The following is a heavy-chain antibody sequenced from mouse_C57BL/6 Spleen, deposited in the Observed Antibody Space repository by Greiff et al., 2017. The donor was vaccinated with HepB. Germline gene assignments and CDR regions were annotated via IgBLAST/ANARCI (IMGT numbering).Heavy chain of an antibody. Sequence: QVQLQQPGAELVMPGASVKLSCKASGYTFTSYWMHWVKQRPGQGLEWIGEIDPSDSYTNYNQKFKGKSTLTVDKSSSTAYMQLSSLTSEDAAVYYCAREKGYSFDYWGQGTTVTVSA. CDR1: GYTFTSYW. V-gene: IGHV1-69*01. J-gene: IGHJ2*01. CDR3: AREKGYSFDY. CDR2: IDPSDSYT.